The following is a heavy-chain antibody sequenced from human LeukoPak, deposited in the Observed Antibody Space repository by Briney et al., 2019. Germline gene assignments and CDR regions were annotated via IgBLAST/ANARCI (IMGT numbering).Heavy chain of an antibody. J-gene: IGHJ6*04. D-gene: IGHD2-2*01. CDR1: GYTFTSYG. V-gene: IGHV1-18*01. Sequence: APVKVSCKASGYTFTSYGISWVRQAPGQGLEWMGWISAYNGNTNYAQKLQGRVTMTTDTSTSTAYMELRSLRSDDTAVYYCALGYCSSTSCAAPDVWGKGTTVTVSS. CDR2: ISAYNGNT. CDR3: ALGYCSSTSCAAPDV.